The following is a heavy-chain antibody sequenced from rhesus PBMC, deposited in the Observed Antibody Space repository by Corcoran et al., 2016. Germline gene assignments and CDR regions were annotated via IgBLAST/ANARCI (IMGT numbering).Heavy chain of an antibody. Sequence: EVQLVQSGAEVKKPGASVNIPCKASGYTFTAYYLPWLRQTPGKGLEWMGRVDPEDGEADYAQKFHDRVTITRDTSTDTAYMGLSSLRSEDTAVYYCATDGIAAVLDVWGRGVLVTVSS. CDR3: ATDGIAAVLDV. D-gene: IGHD6-13*01. J-gene: IGHJ5-2*02. CDR2: VDPEDGEA. V-gene: IGHV1-111*01. CDR1: GYTFTAYY.